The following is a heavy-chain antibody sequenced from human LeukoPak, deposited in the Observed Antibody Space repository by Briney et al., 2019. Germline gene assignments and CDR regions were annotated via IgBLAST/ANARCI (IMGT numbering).Heavy chain of an antibody. V-gene: IGHV1-18*01. J-gene: IGHJ4*02. CDR1: GYTFTYYV. Sequence: ASVKVSCKTSGYTFTYYVISWVRQAPGQGLEWMGWINAYDGNTNDAQKFQGRVTMTTDTSTSTAYMELRSLRSDDTAVYYCARGEKPYDYWGQGTLVSVSS. CDR3: ARGEKPYDY. D-gene: IGHD1-26*01. CDR2: INAYDGNT.